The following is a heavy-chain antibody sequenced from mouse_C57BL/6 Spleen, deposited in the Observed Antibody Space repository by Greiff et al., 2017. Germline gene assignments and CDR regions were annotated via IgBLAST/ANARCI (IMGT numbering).Heavy chain of an antibody. V-gene: IGHV6-6*01. CDR2: IRNKANNHAT. Sequence: EVQVVESGGGLVQPGGSMKLSCAASGFTFSDAWMDWVRQSPEKGLEWVAEIRNKANNHATYYAESVKGRFTISRDDSKSSVYLQMNSLRAEDTGIYYCTRSYSNYGNWYFDVWGTGTTVTVSS. D-gene: IGHD2-5*01. J-gene: IGHJ1*03. CDR1: GFTFSDAW. CDR3: TRSYSNYGNWYFDV.